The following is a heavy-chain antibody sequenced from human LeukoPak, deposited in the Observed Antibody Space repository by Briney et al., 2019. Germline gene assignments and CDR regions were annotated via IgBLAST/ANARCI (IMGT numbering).Heavy chain of an antibody. J-gene: IGHJ4*02. V-gene: IGHV3-66*01. CDR2: IYGGGST. D-gene: IGHD2-21*02. CDR1: GFKVSSDY. Sequence: HTGGSLRLSCTASGFKVSSDYMTWVRQAPGKGLQWVSVIYGGGSTLYTDSVKGRFTISRDSPKNTLYLQMNSLRAEDTAVYYCAREEGTDCGGDCYSGYWGQGTLVTVSS. CDR3: AREEGTDCGGDCYSGY.